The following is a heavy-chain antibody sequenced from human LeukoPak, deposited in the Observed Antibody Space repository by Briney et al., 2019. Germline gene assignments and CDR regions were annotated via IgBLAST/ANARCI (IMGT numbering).Heavy chain of an antibody. CDR1: GFTFSASA. CDR3: AKRSSGSWCFDS. D-gene: IGHD6-13*01. V-gene: IGHV3-23*01. CDR2: ISGSDAST. Sequence: GGSLRLSCAASGFTFSASAMSWVRQAPGKGLDWVSSISGSDASTYYEDSVRGRFTISRDNSKNTLFLQMNSLRADDTALYYCAKRSSGSWCFDSWGQGTLVTVSS. J-gene: IGHJ4*02.